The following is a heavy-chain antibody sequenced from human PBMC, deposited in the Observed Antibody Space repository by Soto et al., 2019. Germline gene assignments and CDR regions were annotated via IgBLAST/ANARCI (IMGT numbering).Heavy chain of an antibody. Sequence: GGSLRLSCAASGFTFSTYAMSWVRQAPGKGLEWVSAISGSGGSTYSADSVNGRFTISRDNSINMLYLQMNSLTTEDTAVYYCAHPRGYGVFDAYDFWGQGAMVTVSS. V-gene: IGHV3-23*01. J-gene: IGHJ3*01. CDR3: AHPRGYGVFDAYDF. D-gene: IGHD4-17*01. CDR1: GFTFSTYA. CDR2: ISGSGGST.